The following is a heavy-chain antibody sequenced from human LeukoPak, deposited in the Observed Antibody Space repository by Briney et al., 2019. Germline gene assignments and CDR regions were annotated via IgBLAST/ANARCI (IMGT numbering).Heavy chain of an antibody. J-gene: IGHJ3*02. Sequence: SETLSLTCTVSGGSISSGSYYWSWIRQPAGKGLEWIGRIYTSGSTNYNPSLKSRVTISVDTSKNQFSLKLSSVTAADTAVYYCARDDVRDSAMISNRGAFDIWGQGTMVTVSS. V-gene: IGHV4-61*02. CDR1: GGSISSGSYY. CDR2: IYTSGST. CDR3: ARDDVRDSAMISNRGAFDI. D-gene: IGHD5-18*01.